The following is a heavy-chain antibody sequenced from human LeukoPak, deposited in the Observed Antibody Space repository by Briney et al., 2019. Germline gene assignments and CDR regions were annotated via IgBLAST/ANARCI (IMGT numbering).Heavy chain of an antibody. CDR3: AITERYYYDSSGYFR. J-gene: IGHJ4*02. V-gene: IGHV1-69*13. CDR1: GGTFSSYA. CDR2: IIPIFGTA. Sequence: SVKVSCKASGGTFSSYAISWVRQAPGQGLEWMGGIIPIFGTANYAQKFQGRVTITADESTSTAYMELSSLRSEDTAVYYCAITERYYYDSSGYFRWGQGTLVTVSS. D-gene: IGHD3-22*01.